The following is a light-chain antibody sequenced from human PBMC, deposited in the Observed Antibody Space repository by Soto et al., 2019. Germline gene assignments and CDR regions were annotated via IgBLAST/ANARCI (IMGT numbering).Light chain of an antibody. V-gene: IGKV2-28*01. CDR1: QSLLHSNGYNY. CDR3: MQTLQTPLT. CDR2: LGS. J-gene: IGKJ4*01. Sequence: IVMTQSPLSLPVTPGEPASISCRSSQSLLHSNGYNYLDWYLQKPGQSPQLLIYLGSDRASGVPDRFVGRGSDTDFTLEISRVEAEDVGVYYCMQTLQTPLTFGGGTKVEIK.